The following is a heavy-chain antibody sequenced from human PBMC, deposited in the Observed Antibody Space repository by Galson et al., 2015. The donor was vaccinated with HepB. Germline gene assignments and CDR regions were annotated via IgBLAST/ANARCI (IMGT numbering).Heavy chain of an antibody. CDR2: INAGNGNT. J-gene: IGHJ6*02. Sequence: SVKVSCKASGYTFTSYAMHWVRQAPGQRLEWMGWINAGNGNTKYSQKFQGRVTITRDTSASTAYMELSSLRSEDTAVYYCARAGGRANGYGMDVWGQGTTVTVSS. D-gene: IGHD2-8*01. CDR1: GYTFTSYA. CDR3: ARAGGRANGYGMDV. V-gene: IGHV1-3*01.